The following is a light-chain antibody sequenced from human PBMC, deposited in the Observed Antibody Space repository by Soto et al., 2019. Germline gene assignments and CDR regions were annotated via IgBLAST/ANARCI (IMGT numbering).Light chain of an antibody. CDR2: EVI. CDR3: SSYSGSDNFVV. J-gene: IGLJ2*01. Sequence: QSALTQPPSASGSPGQSVTISCAGTSSDVGGYNFVSWYQQHPGKVPKLMIYEVIKRPSGVPDRFSGSKSGNTASLTVSGLHAEDEADYYCSSYSGSDNFVVFGGGTKLTGL. CDR1: SSDVGGYNF. V-gene: IGLV2-8*01.